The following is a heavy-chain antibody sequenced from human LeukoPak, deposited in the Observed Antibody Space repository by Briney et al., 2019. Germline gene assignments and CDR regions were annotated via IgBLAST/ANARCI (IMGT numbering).Heavy chain of an antibody. CDR3: ARDRAATQDWVEFDP. V-gene: IGHV3-66*03. CDR1: GFSVSNYY. D-gene: IGHD3/OR15-3a*01. Sequence: GGSLRLSCAVSGFSVSNYYMNWVRQAPGKGLEWVSLIRGSGETFYADSVKGRFTISRDGSKNTVYLQMNSLRVEDTTEYFCARDRAATQDWVEFDPWGQGTLVTVSS. CDR2: IRGSGET. J-gene: IGHJ5*02.